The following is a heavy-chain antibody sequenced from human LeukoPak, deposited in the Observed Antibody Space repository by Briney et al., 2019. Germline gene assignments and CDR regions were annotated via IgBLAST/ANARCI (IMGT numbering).Heavy chain of an antibody. CDR2: IRYDGSNK. Sequence: GGSLRLSCAASGFTFSNYGMHWVRQAPGKGLEWVAFIRYDGSNKYYADSVKGRFTISRDNSKNTLYLQMNSLRAEDTAVYYCARDPVVVPAAILSAFDIWGQGTMVTVSS. CDR1: GFTFSNYG. CDR3: ARDPVVVPAAILSAFDI. J-gene: IGHJ3*02. D-gene: IGHD2-2*01. V-gene: IGHV3-30*02.